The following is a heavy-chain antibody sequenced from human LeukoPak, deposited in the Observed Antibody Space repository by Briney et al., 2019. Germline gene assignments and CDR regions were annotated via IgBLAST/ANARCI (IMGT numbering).Heavy chain of an antibody. D-gene: IGHD3-22*01. J-gene: IGHJ4*02. CDR2: IYYNGRT. V-gene: IGHV4-39*07. CDR3: ARVYSSGYYDRRFDY. Sequence: SETLSLTCTISSGSISSSSYFWGWIRQSPGKGLEWIGSIYYNGRTSYNPSLKSRVTISVDTPKNQFSLKLSSVTAADTAVYYCARVYSSGYYDRRFDYWGQGTLVTVSS. CDR1: SGSISSSSYF.